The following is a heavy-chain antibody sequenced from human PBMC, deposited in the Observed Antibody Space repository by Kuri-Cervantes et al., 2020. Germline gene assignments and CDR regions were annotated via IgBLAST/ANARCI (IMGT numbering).Heavy chain of an antibody. CDR2: IYSGGTT. J-gene: IGHJ3*02. Sequence: GGSLRLSCAASGFTVSSNYMSWVRQAPGKGLEWVSLIYSGGTTYYADSVKGRFTISRDNSKNTLYLQMNSLSVEDTAVYYCARDWAATDAFDIWGQGTMVTVSS. CDR1: GFTVSSNY. CDR3: ARDWAATDAFDI. V-gene: IGHV3-66*01. D-gene: IGHD6-25*01.